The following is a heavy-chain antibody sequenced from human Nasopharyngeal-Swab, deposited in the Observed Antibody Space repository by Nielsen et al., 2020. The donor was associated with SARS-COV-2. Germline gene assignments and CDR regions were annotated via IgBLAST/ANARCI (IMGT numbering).Heavy chain of an antibody. CDR1: GYTFTSYY. CDR3: ARGDDILTAYYNAYDMDV. Sequence: SVKVSCKASGYTFTSYYMHWVRQAPAQGLEWMGIINPSGGSTSYAQKFQGRVTMTRDTSTSTVYMELSSLRSEDTAVYYCARGDDILTAYYNAYDMDVWGKGTTVTVSS. CDR2: INPSGGST. V-gene: IGHV1-46*01. D-gene: IGHD3-9*01. J-gene: IGHJ6*03.